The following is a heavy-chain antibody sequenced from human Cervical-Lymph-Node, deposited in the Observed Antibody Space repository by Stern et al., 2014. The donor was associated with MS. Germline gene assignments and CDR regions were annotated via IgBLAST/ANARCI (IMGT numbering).Heavy chain of an antibody. D-gene: IGHD2-21*02. CDR2: IIPFFDTT. V-gene: IGHV1-69*01. CDR3: TASGGGPHDYYFEY. J-gene: IGHJ4*02. CDR1: GGTFSNYG. Sequence: QVQLVQSGDAVKKPGSSVKLFRTTLGGTFSNYGLFWVRQAPGQGLEWMGGIIPFFDTTNYAQKFQGRVTITADESTSTTYMELSSLTSEDSAVYYCTASGGGPHDYYFEYWGQGTLVTVSS.